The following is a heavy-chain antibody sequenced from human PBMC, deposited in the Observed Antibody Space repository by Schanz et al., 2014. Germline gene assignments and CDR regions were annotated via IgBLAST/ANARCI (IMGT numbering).Heavy chain of an antibody. J-gene: IGHJ4*02. V-gene: IGHV3-33*01. CDR3: ASPSVYSDCGTYFDF. Sequence: DSGGGVVQPGRSLRLSCAASGFTFSSYGMHWVRQAPGKGLEWVAVIWSDGSTKYYADSVKVRFTMSRDNSRNTLYLQMNSLRTEDTAVYYCASPSVYSDCGTYFDFWGQGTLVTVSS. CDR1: GFTFSSYG. CDR2: IWSDGSTK. D-gene: IGHD1-26*01.